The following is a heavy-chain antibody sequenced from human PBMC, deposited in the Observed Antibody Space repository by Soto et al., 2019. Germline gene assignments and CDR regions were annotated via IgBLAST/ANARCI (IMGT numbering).Heavy chain of an antibody. CDR1: GGSMSSHY. J-gene: IGHJ4*02. CDR3: ARADPDASAGY. Sequence: SETLSLTCTVSGGSMSSHYWTWLRQPPGKGLEWIGYISYSGSTYYNPSLKSRVTISADTSRNQFSLKLSSVIAADTAVYYCARADPDASAGYGGQGTLVTVS. V-gene: IGHV4-59*11. D-gene: IGHD3-16*01. CDR2: ISYSGST.